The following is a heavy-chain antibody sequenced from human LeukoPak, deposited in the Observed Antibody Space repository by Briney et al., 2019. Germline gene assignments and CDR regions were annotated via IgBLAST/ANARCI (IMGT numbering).Heavy chain of an antibody. CDR3: ARYKGRAAVGFDY. Sequence: GASVKVSCKASGYTLTGYYMHWVRQAPGQGLEWMGWINPNSGGTNYAQKFQGRVTMTRDTSISTAYMELSRLRSDDTAVYYCARYKGRAAVGFDYWGQGTLVTVSS. CDR2: INPNSGGT. J-gene: IGHJ4*02. CDR1: GYTLTGYY. V-gene: IGHV1-2*02. D-gene: IGHD4-23*01.